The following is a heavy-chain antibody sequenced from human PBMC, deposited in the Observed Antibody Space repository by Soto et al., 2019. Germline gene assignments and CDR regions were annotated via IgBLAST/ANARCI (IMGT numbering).Heavy chain of an antibody. CDR1: GYTFTRYC. D-gene: IGHD2-2*01. J-gene: IGHJ4*02. CDR3: ARVEGSIVVVPAAAGALNY. V-gene: IGHV1-46*01. CDR2: INPSGGST. Sequence: SVKVSCKASGYTFTRYCMHWVRQAPGQGLEWMGIINPSGGSTSYAQKFQGRVTMTRDTSTSTVYMELSSLRSEDTAVYYCARVEGSIVVVPAAAGALNYWGQGALVTVSS.